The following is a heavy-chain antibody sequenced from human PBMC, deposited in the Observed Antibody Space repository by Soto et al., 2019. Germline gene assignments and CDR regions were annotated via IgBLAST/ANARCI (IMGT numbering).Heavy chain of an antibody. J-gene: IGHJ4*02. CDR3: ATDQWDYDSSGFSFHS. Sequence: PGGSLRLSCAASGFTFSSYGMHWVRQAPGKGLEWVAVIWYDGSNKYYADSVKGRFTISRDNSKNTLYLQMNSLRAEDTAVYYCATDQWDYDSSGFSFHSRGQGNMVAVS. D-gene: IGHD3-22*01. CDR2: IWYDGSNK. CDR1: GFTFSSYG. V-gene: IGHV3-33*01.